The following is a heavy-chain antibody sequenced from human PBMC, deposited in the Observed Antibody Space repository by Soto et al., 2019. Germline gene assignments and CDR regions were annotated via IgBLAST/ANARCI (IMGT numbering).Heavy chain of an antibody. CDR2: IYPGDSDP. CDR3: ARPLGYCSSTICSPIDY. D-gene: IGHD2-2*01. Sequence: LGESLKISCKGSGYSFTTYWIGWVRQMPGKGLEWMGIIYPGDSDPIYSPSFQGQVTISVDKSISTAYLQWSSLKASDTAMYYCARPLGYCSSTICSPIDYWGQGTLVTVSS. V-gene: IGHV5-51*01. CDR1: GYSFTTYW. J-gene: IGHJ4*02.